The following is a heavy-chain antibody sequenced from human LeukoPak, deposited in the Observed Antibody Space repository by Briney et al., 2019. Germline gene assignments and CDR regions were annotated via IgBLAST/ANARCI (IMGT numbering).Heavy chain of an antibody. CDR1: GGSISSYQ. Sequence: KPSETLSLTCTVSGGSISSYQWSWIPQPPGKGLEWIGYIYNSESTNYNPSLKSRVTISVDTSRNQFSLKLTSVTAADSAVYYCARFPEYDYWGQGTLVTVSS. CDR2: IYNSEST. V-gene: IGHV4-59*01. D-gene: IGHD1-14*01. CDR3: ARFPEYDY. J-gene: IGHJ4*02.